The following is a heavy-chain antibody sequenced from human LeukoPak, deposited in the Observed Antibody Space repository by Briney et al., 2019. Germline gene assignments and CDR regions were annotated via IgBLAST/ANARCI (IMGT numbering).Heavy chain of an antibody. CDR1: GFTFSSYA. D-gene: IGHD2-2*02. V-gene: IGHV3-30-3*01. CDR3: ARDPLYTNSPPSYFDY. Sequence: GGSLRLSCAASGFTFSSYAMNWVRQGPGKGLEWVAIISYDGTNKDYADSVKGRFTISRDNSRNTLYLQMNSLRAEDTAVYYCARDPLYTNSPPSYFDYWGQGTLVTVSS. CDR2: ISYDGTNK. J-gene: IGHJ4*02.